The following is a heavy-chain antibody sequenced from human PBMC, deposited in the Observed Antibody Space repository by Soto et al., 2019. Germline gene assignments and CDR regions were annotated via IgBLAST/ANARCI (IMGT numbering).Heavy chain of an antibody. J-gene: IGHJ6*02. CDR1: GFAVNVNY. CDR3: ARAPAVTTDCGLDV. D-gene: IGHD4-17*01. CDR2: IYTDGRT. Sequence: GGSLRLSCAASGFAVNVNYMTWVRQAPGKGLEWVSFIYTDGRTFYVDSVKGRFTIPRDDSENTAYLKMDSLRVEDTAVHYCARAPAVTTDCGLDVWGQGTTVTVSS. V-gene: IGHV3-53*01.